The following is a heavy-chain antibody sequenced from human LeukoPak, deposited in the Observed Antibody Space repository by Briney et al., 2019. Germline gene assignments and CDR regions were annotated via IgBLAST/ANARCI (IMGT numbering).Heavy chain of an antibody. CDR3: AKDRAAVVAATPFDY. CDR2: ISGSGGST. D-gene: IGHD2-15*01. Sequence: GGSLRLSCAASGFTFSSYAMSWVRQAPGKGLEWVSAISGSGGSTYYADSVKGRFTISRDNSKNTLYLQMNSLRAEDTAVYYCAKDRAAVVAATPFDYWGQGTLVTVSS. J-gene: IGHJ4*02. V-gene: IGHV3-23*01. CDR1: GFTFSSYA.